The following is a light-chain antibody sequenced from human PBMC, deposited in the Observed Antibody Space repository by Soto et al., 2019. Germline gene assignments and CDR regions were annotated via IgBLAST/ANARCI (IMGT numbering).Light chain of an antibody. V-gene: IGKV3-20*01. Sequence: EIVLTQSPGTLSLSPGERATLSCRASQSVSSSYLVWYQQKPGQAPRLLIYGASSRATGIPDRFSGSGSGTDFTLTITRLEAEDCAVYYCQQYGTSPRTFGQGTKLEIK. CDR3: QQYGTSPRT. CDR2: GAS. J-gene: IGKJ2*01. CDR1: QSVSSSY.